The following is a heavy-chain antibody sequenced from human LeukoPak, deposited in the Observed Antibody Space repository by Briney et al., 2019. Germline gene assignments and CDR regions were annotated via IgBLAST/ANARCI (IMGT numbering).Heavy chain of an antibody. CDR3: ARHDRWPYLIDY. V-gene: IGHV4-59*08. J-gene: IGHJ4*02. CDR2: IYYSGST. Sequence: PSETLSLTCTVSGGSFGIYYWSWIRQPPGKGLEWIGYIYYSGSTNYNPSLKSRVTISVDTSKNQFSLNLNSVTAADTAVYSCARHDRWPYLIDYWGQGILVTVSS. D-gene: IGHD4-23*01. CDR1: GGSFGIYY.